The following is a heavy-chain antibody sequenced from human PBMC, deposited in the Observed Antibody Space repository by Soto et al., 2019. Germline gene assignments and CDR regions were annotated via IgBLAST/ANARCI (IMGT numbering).Heavy chain of an antibody. Sequence: GGSLRLSCAASGFTFRTYGMHWVRQAPGKGLEWVALIWYDGSNKYYADSVKGRFTISRDNSMNTLYLQMNSLRAEDTAVYYCARAYCTNTSCSNHYFGLDVWGQGTTVTV. J-gene: IGHJ6*02. CDR3: ARAYCTNTSCSNHYFGLDV. D-gene: IGHD2-2*01. CDR2: IWYDGSNK. V-gene: IGHV3-33*01. CDR1: GFTFRTYG.